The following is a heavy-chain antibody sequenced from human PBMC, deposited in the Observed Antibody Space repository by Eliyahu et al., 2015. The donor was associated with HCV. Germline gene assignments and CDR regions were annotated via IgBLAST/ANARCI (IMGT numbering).Heavy chain of an antibody. CDR1: GFTFXSYS. J-gene: IGHJ3*02. CDR2: ISSSSSYI. Sequence: EVQLVESGGGLVKPGGSLRLSCAASGFTFXSYSMNWVRQAPGKGLEWVSSISSSSSYIYYADSVKGRFTISRDNAKNSLYLQMNSLRAEDTAVYYCARSEDSSGSGAFDIWGQGTMVTVSS. CDR3: ARSEDSSGSGAFDI. V-gene: IGHV3-21*01. D-gene: IGHD6-19*01.